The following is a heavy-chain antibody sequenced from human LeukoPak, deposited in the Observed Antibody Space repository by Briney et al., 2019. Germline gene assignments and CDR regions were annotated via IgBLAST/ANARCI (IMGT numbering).Heavy chain of an antibody. Sequence: GGSLRLSCSASGFPFSSYAMHWVRQAPGKGLEYVSAISDSGGSTYYAESVKGRFTISRDNSKNTLYPQMSSLRAEDTAVYFCVRGYSFGPYGMDVWGQGTTVTVSS. CDR1: GFPFSSYA. D-gene: IGHD2-15*01. CDR2: ISDSGGST. V-gene: IGHV3-64D*09. CDR3: VRGYSFGPYGMDV. J-gene: IGHJ6*02.